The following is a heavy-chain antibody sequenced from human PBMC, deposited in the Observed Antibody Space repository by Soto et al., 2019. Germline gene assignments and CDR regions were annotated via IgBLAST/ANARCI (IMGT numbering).Heavy chain of an antibody. CDR3: AKSGAPSPKYYYYYMDV. J-gene: IGHJ6*03. V-gene: IGHV3-23*01. D-gene: IGHD1-26*01. CDR2: ISGSGGST. CDR1: GFTFSSYA. Sequence: GGSLRLSCAASGFTFSSYAMSWVRQAPGKGLEWVSAISGSGGSTYYADSVKGRFTISRDNSKNTLYLQMNSLRAEDTAVYYCAKSGAPSPKYYYYYMDVWGKGTTVTVSS.